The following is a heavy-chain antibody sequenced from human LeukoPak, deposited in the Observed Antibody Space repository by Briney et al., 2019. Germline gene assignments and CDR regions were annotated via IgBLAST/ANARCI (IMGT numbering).Heavy chain of an antibody. Sequence: GGSLRLSCAASGFIFSNYWMSWVRQAPGKGLEWVANIKEDGSEKYYVDSVKGRFTISRDNAKNSLYLQMNSLRAEDTAVYYCVRALAAGSYWGRGALVTVSS. CDR1: GFIFSNYW. D-gene: IGHD6-13*01. J-gene: IGHJ4*02. CDR2: IKEDGSEK. CDR3: VRALAAGSY. V-gene: IGHV3-7*01.